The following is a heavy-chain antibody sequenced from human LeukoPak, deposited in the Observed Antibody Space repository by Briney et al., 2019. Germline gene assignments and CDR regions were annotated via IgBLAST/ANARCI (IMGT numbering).Heavy chain of an antibody. Sequence: GASMKVSCKASGYTFTVYFIHWVRQAPGQGLEWMGRINPNSGATDYAQKFQGRVTMTRDTSTSTAYMELSSLKSDDTAVYYCAKIGSSHDFDYWGQGTLITVSS. CDR2: INPNSGAT. D-gene: IGHD1-26*01. CDR1: GYTFTVYF. J-gene: IGHJ4*02. V-gene: IGHV1-2*06. CDR3: AKIGSSHDFDY.